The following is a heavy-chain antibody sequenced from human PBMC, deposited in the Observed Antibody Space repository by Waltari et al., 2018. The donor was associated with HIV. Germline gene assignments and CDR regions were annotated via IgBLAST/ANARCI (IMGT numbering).Heavy chain of an antibody. CDR2: INGSSSTI. D-gene: IGHD5-12*01. V-gene: IGHV3-48*01. J-gene: IGHJ6*02. CDR3: ARDGWLRSAYGMDV. CDR1: GFTFSSFS. Sequence: EVQLVESGGGLVQPGGSLRLSCATSGFTFSSFSMNWVRQAPGKGLEFISYINGSSSTIYYADSVKGRFTISRDNARNSLYLQMNSLRAEDTAVYYCARDGWLRSAYGMDVWGQGTTVTVS.